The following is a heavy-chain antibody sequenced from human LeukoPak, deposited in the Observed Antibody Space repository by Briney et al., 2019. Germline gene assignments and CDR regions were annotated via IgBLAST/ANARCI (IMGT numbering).Heavy chain of an antibody. CDR2: IIPIFGTA. J-gene: IGHJ4*02. CDR1: GGTFSSYA. V-gene: IGHV1-69*13. Sequence: ASVKVSCKASGGTFSSYAISWVRQAPGQGLEWMGGIIPIFGTANYAQKFQGRVTITAGESTSTAYMELRSPRSDDTAVYYCARVYYGSGSYPEGYFDYWGQGTLVTVSS. D-gene: IGHD3-10*01. CDR3: ARVYYGSGSYPEGYFDY.